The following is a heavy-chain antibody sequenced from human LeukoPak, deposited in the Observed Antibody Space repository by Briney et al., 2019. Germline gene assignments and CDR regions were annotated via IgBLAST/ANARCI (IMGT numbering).Heavy chain of an antibody. CDR3: ARWAYSTASRSFDI. CDR1: GGSFSGYY. CDR2: INHSGST. Sequence: PSETLSLTCAVYGGSFSGYYWSWIRQPPGKGLEWIGEINHSGSTNYNPSLKSRVTISVDTSKNQFSLKLNSVTAADTAVYYCARWAYSTASRSFDIWGQGTMVSVSS. V-gene: IGHV4-34*01. J-gene: IGHJ3*02. D-gene: IGHD6-13*01.